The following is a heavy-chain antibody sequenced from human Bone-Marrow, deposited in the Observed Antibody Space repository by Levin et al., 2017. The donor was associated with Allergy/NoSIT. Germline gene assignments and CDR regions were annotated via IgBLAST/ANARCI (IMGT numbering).Heavy chain of an antibody. J-gene: IGHJ1*01. V-gene: IGHV4-39*01. CDR3: ASSYCGGGTCYTEHLQP. CDR2: IYHSGKT. Sequence: SETLSLTCTVSGGSIRSTTSYWAWIRQPPGKGLEWIGSIYHSGKTYYNAALKSRVTISVDTSMNQFSLNLNAATAADTAVYYCASSYCGGGTCYTEHLQPWGQGVLVTVSS. CDR1: GGSIRSTTSY. D-gene: IGHD2-15*01.